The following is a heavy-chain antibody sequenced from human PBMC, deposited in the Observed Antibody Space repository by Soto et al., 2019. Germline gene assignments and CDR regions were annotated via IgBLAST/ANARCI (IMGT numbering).Heavy chain of an antibody. CDR3: ASSPRGYCSSTSCRELGNYYGMDV. CDR2: IHPSDFDI. CDR1: GYSFTSYW. V-gene: IGHV5-51*01. Sequence: LVESLKISCQGSGYSFTSYWIGWVRQMPGKGLEWMGIIHPSDFDIRYSPSFQGQVTISADKSISTAYLQWSSLKASDTAMYYCASSPRGYCSSTSCRELGNYYGMDVWGQGTTVTVSS. D-gene: IGHD2-2*01. J-gene: IGHJ6*02.